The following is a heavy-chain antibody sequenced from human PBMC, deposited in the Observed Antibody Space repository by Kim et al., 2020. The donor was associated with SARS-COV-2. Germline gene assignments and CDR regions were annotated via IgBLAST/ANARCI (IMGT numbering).Heavy chain of an antibody. Sequence: GGSLRLSCWTSGLYIIHWVRQAPGKGLEWVAAMSFDGFSKYFVDSVKGRFTISRDDSKNAVYLELNSLRDEDSAVYYCATERGTSGRCGYFDSWGQGTLV. D-gene: IGHD2-15*01. CDR2: MSFDGFSK. J-gene: IGHJ4*02. V-gene: IGHV3-30-3*01. CDR3: ATERGTSGRCGYFDS. CDR1: GLYI.